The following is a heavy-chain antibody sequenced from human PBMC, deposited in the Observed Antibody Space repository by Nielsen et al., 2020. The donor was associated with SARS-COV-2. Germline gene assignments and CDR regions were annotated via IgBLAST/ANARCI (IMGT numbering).Heavy chain of an antibody. J-gene: IGHJ4*02. CDR3: TTERLYYDFWSGYFVPGY. CDR1: GFSFTNAW. D-gene: IGHD3-3*01. Sequence: GGSLRLSCEVSGFSFTNAWMSWVRQAPGKGLEWVGRIKSKTDGGTTDYAAPVKGRFTISRDDSKNTLYLQMNSLKTEDTAVYYCTTERLYYDFWSGYFVPGYWGQGTLVTVSS. V-gene: IGHV3-15*01. CDR2: IKSKTDGGTT.